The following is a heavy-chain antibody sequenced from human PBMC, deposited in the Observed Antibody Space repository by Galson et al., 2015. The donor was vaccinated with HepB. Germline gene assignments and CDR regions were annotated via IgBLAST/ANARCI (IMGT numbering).Heavy chain of an antibody. Sequence: SVKVSCKASGYTFTSYAMHWVRQAPGQRLEWMGWINAGNGNTKYSQKFQGRVTITRDTSASTAYMELSSLRSEDTAVYYCHSYDSSGYHYFDYWGQGTLVTVSS. D-gene: IGHD3-22*01. CDR1: GYTFTSYA. V-gene: IGHV1-3*01. CDR2: INAGNGNT. J-gene: IGHJ4*02. CDR3: HSYDSSGYHYFDY.